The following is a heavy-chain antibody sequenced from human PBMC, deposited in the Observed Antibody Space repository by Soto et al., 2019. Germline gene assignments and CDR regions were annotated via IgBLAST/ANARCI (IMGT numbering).Heavy chain of an antibody. CDR3: AADSSGWPTYDY. J-gene: IGHJ4*02. V-gene: IGHV1-58*01. CDR1: GFTFTSSA. CDR2: IVVGSGNT. Sequence: ASVKVSCKASGFTFTSSAVQWVRQARGQRLEWIGWIVVGSGNTNYAQKFQERVTITRDMSTSTAYMELSSLRSEDTAVYYCAADSSGWPTYDYWGQGTLVTVSS. D-gene: IGHD6-19*01.